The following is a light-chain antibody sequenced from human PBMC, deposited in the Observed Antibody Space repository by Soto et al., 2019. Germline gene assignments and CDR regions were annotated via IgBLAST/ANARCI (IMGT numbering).Light chain of an antibody. CDR1: QSISYW. CDR2: KAS. J-gene: IGKJ2*01. Sequence: DIQMTQSPSTLPASVGDRVTITCRASQSISYWLAWYQQKPGKAPKLLIYKASSLESGVPSRFSGSGSGTEFTLTISSLQPDDFATYYCQQYNSYLYTFGPGTKLDIK. V-gene: IGKV1-5*03. CDR3: QQYNSYLYT.